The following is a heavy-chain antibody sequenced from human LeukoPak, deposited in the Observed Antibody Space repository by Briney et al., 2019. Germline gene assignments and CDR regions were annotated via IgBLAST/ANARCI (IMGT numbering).Heavy chain of an antibody. J-gene: IGHJ4*02. CDR3: AREGYSSSWYLSRTPGYFDY. V-gene: IGHV3-30*03. CDR2: ISYDGSNK. CDR1: GFTFSSYG. D-gene: IGHD6-13*01. Sequence: GGSLRLSCAASGFTFSSYGMHWVRQAPGKGLEWVAVISYDGSNKYYADSVKGRFTNSRDNSKNTLYLQMNSLRAEDTAVYYCAREGYSSSWYLSRTPGYFDYWGQGTLVTVSS.